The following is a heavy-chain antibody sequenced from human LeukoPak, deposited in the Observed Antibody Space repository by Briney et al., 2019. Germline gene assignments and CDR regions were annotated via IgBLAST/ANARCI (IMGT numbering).Heavy chain of an antibody. CDR2: ISSSSSYI. J-gene: IGHJ4*02. D-gene: IGHD3-10*01. Sequence: PRGSLRLSCAASGFTFSSYSMNWVCQAPGKGLEWVSSISSSSSYIYYADSVKGRFTISRDNAKNSLYLQMNSLRAEDTAVYYCAREKWFGEPVDYWGQGTLVTVSS. V-gene: IGHV3-21*01. CDR1: GFTFSSYS. CDR3: AREKWFGEPVDY.